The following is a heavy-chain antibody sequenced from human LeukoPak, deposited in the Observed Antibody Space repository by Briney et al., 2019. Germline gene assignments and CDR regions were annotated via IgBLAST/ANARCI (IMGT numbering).Heavy chain of an antibody. V-gene: IGHV4-39*01. CDR3: AKSGGYGLIDY. J-gene: IGHJ4*02. Sequence: PSETLSLTCTVSGASVSGSAYYWGWIRQPPGTGLEWIGNIYYSGSTYYNEPLESRVTISIDTSKNQFSLKLNSVTAADTAMYYCAKSGGYGLIDYWGQGTLVTVSS. CDR1: GASVSGSAYY. D-gene: IGHD1-26*01. CDR2: IYYSGST.